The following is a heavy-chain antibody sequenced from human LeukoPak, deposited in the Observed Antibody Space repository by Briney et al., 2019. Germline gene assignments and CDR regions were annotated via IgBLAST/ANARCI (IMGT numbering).Heavy chain of an antibody. V-gene: IGHV4-59*08. J-gene: IGHJ4*02. D-gene: IGHD3-22*01. CDR1: GGSISSYY. Sequence: SGTLSLTCTVSGGSISSYYWSWIRQPPGRGLEWIGNIYYSGSTNYNPSLKSRVTISVDTSKNQFSLKLSSVTAADTAVYYCARLVYYYDSSGYYYYFDYWGQGTLVTVSS. CDR2: IYYSGST. CDR3: ARLVYYYDSSGYYYYFDY.